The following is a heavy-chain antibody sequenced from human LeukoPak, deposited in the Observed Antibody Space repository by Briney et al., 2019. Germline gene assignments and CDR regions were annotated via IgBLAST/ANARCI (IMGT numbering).Heavy chain of an antibody. V-gene: IGHV3-7*01. CDR1: GFTFSSYW. D-gene: IGHD1-14*01. J-gene: IGHJ4*02. CDR2: IKQDGSEK. Sequence: GGSLRLSCAASGFTFSSYWMSWVRQAPGKGLEWVANIKQDGSEKYYVDSVKGRFTISRDNAKNSLYLQMNSPRAEDTAVYYCARVREPAYFDYWGQGTLVTVSS. CDR3: ARVREPAYFDY.